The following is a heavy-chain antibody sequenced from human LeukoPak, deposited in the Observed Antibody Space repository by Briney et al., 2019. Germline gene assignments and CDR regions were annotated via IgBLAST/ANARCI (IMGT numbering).Heavy chain of an antibody. D-gene: IGHD4-23*01. J-gene: IGHJ4*02. CDR3: ARAPYGGFSEFDY. Sequence: SVKVSCKASGGTFSSYAISWVRQAPGQGLEWMGRIIPILGIANYAQKFQGRVTITADKSTSTAYMELSSLRSEDTAVYYCARAPYGGFSEFDYWSQGTLVTVSS. CDR2: IIPILGIA. V-gene: IGHV1-69*04. CDR1: GGTFSSYA.